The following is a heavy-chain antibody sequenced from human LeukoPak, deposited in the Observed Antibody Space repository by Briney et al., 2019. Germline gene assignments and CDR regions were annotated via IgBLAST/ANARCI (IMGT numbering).Heavy chain of an antibody. D-gene: IGHD6-13*01. CDR3: ARVPIAAAGAFDY. Sequence: PGGSLRLSCAASGFTFSSYSMNWVRQAPGKGLEWVSSISSSSSYIYYADSVKGRFTISRDNAKNSLYLQMNSLRAEDTAVYYCARVPIAAAGAFDYWGQGTLVTVSS. CDR1: GFTFSSYS. CDR2: ISSSSSYI. V-gene: IGHV3-21*01. J-gene: IGHJ4*02.